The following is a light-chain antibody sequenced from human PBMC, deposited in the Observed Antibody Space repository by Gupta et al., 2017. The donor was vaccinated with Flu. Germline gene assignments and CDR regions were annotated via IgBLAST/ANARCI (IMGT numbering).Light chain of an antibody. CDR3: QQSDCTPMT. J-gene: IGKJ2*01. Sequence: PFSLSASVGYRVTITCRASQSISSYLYWYQQKPGPAPKLLIYAASRWQSGVPSRFSGSGSGTDFTLTISRLQPEDFATYYCQQSDCTPMTFGQGTKVAIK. CDR1: QSISSY. V-gene: IGKV1-39*01. CDR2: AAS.